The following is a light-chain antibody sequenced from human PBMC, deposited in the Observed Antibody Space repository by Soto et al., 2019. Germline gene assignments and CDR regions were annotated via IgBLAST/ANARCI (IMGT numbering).Light chain of an antibody. CDR3: SSYAGSNNLV. V-gene: IGLV2-8*01. CDR1: SSDVGDYNY. J-gene: IGLJ2*01. Sequence: QSALTQPPSASGSPGQSVTISCTGTSSDVGDYNYASWYQQHPGKAPTLMIYEVSKRPSGVPDRFSGSKSGNTASLTVSGLQAEDEADYYCSSYAGSNNLVFGGGTKLTVL. CDR2: EVS.